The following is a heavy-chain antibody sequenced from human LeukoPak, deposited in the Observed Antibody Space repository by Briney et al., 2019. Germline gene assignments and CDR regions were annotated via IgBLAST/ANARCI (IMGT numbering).Heavy chain of an antibody. CDR1: GFTFSSYG. J-gene: IGHJ4*02. Sequence: PGGSLRLSCAASGFTFSSYGMHWVRQAPGKGLEWVAVIWYDGSNKYCADSVKGRFTISRDNSKNTLYLQMNSLRAEDTAVYYCARESWLNYFDYWGQGTLVTVSS. V-gene: IGHV3-33*01. CDR3: ARESWLNYFDY. D-gene: IGHD3-9*01. CDR2: IWYDGSNK.